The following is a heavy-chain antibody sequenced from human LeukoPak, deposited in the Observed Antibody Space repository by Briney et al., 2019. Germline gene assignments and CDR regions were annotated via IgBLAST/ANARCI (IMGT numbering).Heavy chain of an antibody. V-gene: IGHV4-4*07. Sequence: SETLSLTCTVSGGSISSYYWSWIRQPAGKGLEWIGRIYTSGSTNYNPSLKSRVTMSVDTSKNQFSLKLSSVTAADTAVYYCARDSADGRVGATPFDYWGQGTLVTVSS. J-gene: IGHJ4*02. D-gene: IGHD1-26*01. CDR3: ARDSADGRVGATPFDY. CDR2: IYTSGST. CDR1: GGSISSYY.